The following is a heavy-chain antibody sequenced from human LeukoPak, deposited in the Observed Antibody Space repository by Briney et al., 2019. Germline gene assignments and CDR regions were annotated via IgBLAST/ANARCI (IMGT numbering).Heavy chain of an antibody. Sequence: GASVKVSCKASGYTFTGYYMHWVRQAPGQGLEWMGWIHPNSGGTNYAQKFQGRVTMTRDTSISTAYMELTRLRSDDTAFYYCARGGFIAAAGTDYWGQGTLVTVSS. D-gene: IGHD6-13*01. CDR2: IHPNSGGT. CDR3: ARGGFIAAAGTDY. J-gene: IGHJ4*02. V-gene: IGHV1-2*02. CDR1: GYTFTGYY.